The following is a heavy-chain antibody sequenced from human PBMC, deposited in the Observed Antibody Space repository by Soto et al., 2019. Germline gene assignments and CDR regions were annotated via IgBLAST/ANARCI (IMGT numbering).Heavy chain of an antibody. J-gene: IGHJ5*02. V-gene: IGHV1-2*02. CDR2: INPNSGGT. CDR3: ARRVPAAMRVDWFDP. D-gene: IGHD2-2*01. Sequence: ASVKVSCKASGYTFTGYYMHWVRQPPGQGLEWMGWINPNSGGTNYAQKFQGRVTMTRDTSISTAYLELSRLRSHDTAVYYCARRVPAAMRVDWFDPWGQGTLVTVSS. CDR1: GYTFTGYY.